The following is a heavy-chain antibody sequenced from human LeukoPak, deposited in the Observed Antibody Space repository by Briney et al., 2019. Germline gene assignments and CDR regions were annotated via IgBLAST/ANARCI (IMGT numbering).Heavy chain of an antibody. D-gene: IGHD1-7*01. CDR1: GFMLSSTW. J-gene: IGHJ4*02. CDR3: AKEDNWNYPDY. V-gene: IGHV3-74*01. Sequence: GGSLRLSCAASGFMLSSTWMHWVRQAPGKGLVWVSRINSDATSTSYADSVRGRFTISRDNSKNTLYLQMNSLRAEDTAVYYCAKEDNWNYPDYWGQGTLVTVSS. CDR2: INSDATST.